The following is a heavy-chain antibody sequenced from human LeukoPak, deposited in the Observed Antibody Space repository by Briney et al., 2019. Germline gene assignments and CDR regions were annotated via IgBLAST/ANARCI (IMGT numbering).Heavy chain of an antibody. CDR2: IYHSGST. CDR1: GGSISSSNW. D-gene: IGHD3-22*01. CDR3: ASLYYYDSSGYYYGNY. Sequence: SGTLSLTCAVSGGSISSSNWWSWVRQPPGKGLEWIGEIYHSGSTNYNPSLKSRVTISVDKSKNQFSLKLSSVTAADTAVYYCASLYYYDSSGYYYGNYWGQGTLVTVSS. V-gene: IGHV4-4*02. J-gene: IGHJ4*02.